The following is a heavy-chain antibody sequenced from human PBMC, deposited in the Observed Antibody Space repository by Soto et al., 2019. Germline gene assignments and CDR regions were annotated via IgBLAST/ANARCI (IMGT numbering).Heavy chain of an antibody. CDR3: ARNSIPEGGPYYYDSSGYYDY. V-gene: IGHV1-69*13. J-gene: IGHJ4*02. D-gene: IGHD3-22*01. Sequence: SVKVSCKASGGTFSSYAISWVRESAGQGLEWMGGIIPIFGTANYAQKFQGRVTITADESTSTAYMELSSLRSEDTAVYYCARNSIPEGGPYYYDSSGYYDYWGQGTLVTSPQ. CDR1: GGTFSSYA. CDR2: IIPIFGTA.